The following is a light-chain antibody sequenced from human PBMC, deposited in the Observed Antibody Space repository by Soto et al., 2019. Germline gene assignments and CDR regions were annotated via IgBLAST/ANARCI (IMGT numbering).Light chain of an antibody. CDR1: SSDVGSYNL. CDR2: EGS. V-gene: IGLV2-23*03. J-gene: IGLJ2*01. CDR3: CSYASSSTFDVV. Sequence: QSALTQPASVSGSPGQSITISCTGTSSDVGSYNLVSWYQQHPGKAPKLMIYEGSKRPSGVSNRFSGSKSGNTASLTISGLQAEDGADYYCCSYASSSTFDVVFGGGTQLTVL.